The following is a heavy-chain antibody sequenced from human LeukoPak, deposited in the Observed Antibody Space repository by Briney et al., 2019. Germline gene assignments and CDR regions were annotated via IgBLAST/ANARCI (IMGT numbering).Heavy chain of an antibody. CDR3: ARAREESTGNHDAFGI. J-gene: IGHJ3*02. CDR2: IKPDSGDT. CDR1: GYTFTGHH. Sequence: ASVKVSCKASGYTFTGHHMHWVRQAPGQGLEWMGWIKPDSGDTNYAQRFHGRVTMTRDESITTAYMELSRVRYDDTAVYYCARAREESTGNHDAFGIWGQGTMVTVSS. D-gene: IGHD1-1*01. V-gene: IGHV1-2*02.